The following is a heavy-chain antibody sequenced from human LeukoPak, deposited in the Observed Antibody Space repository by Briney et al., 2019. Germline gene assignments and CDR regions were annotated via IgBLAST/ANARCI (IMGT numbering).Heavy chain of an antibody. Sequence: PSETLSLTCAVSGASIITGSPYWGWIRQSPGKGPEWIGTVYYSGSTYYNPSLKSRVTLSVGTSKNQFSLRLTSVTASDTAVYFCARHRGSGSSSIPFDYWGQGTLVTVSS. CDR3: ARHRGSGSSSIPFDY. CDR2: VYYSGST. V-gene: IGHV4-39*01. J-gene: IGHJ4*02. CDR1: GASIITGSPY. D-gene: IGHD3-10*01.